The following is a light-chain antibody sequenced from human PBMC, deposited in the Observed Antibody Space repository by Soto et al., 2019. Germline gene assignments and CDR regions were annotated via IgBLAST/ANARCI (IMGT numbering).Light chain of an antibody. CDR3: QQRSNRLT. V-gene: IGKV3-11*01. J-gene: IGKJ4*01. Sequence: EIVLTQSPATLSLSLGERATLSCRASQSVSSYLAWYQQKPGQAPRLLIYDASNRATGIPARFSGSGSGTDFTLTISSLEPEDFAVYYCQQRSNRLTFGGGTKLEIK. CDR1: QSVSSY. CDR2: DAS.